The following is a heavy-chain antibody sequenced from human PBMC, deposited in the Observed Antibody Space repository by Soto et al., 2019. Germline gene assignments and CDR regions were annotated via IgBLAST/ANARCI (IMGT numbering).Heavy chain of an antibody. CDR3: ARLKRITEFDY. CDR2: IYYSGST. J-gene: IGHJ4*02. CDR1: GGSVSSGSYY. V-gene: IGHV4-61*01. Sequence: SETLSLTCTVSGGSVSSGSYYWSWIRQPPGKGLEWIGYIYYSGSTNYSPSLKSRVTISVDTSKNQFSLKLSSVTAADTAVYYCARLKRITEFDYWGQGTLVTVSS.